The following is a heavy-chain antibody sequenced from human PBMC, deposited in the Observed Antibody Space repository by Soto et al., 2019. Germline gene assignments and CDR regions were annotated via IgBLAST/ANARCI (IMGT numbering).Heavy chain of an antibody. CDR3: ARDGAGSGWFDP. CDR2: ITISSSYI. V-gene: IGHV3-21*01. CDR1: GFTFRNYA. Sequence: EVQLVESGGGLVKPGGSLRLSCAASGFTFRNYAMNWVRQAPGKGLEWVSSITISSSYIHYADSVKGRFTSSRDNAKNSLYLQMNGLIVEDTAVYYCARDGAGSGWFDPWGQGTLVTVSS. D-gene: IGHD6-19*01. J-gene: IGHJ5*02.